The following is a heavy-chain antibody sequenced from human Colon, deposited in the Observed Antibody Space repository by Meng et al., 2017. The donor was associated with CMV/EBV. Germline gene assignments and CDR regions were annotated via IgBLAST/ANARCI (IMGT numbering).Heavy chain of an antibody. CDR2: IIPILGTT. Sequence: SVKVSCKASGGTLSSYAFSWVRQAPGQGLEWMGEIIPILGTTKYAPKFQDRVTITTDESTYTVYMDLTSLTSEDTAVYYCVRSLNDASGQFRDYWGQGTLVTVSS. D-gene: IGHD3-3*01. CDR3: VRSLNDASGQFRDY. CDR1: GGTLSSYA. V-gene: IGHV1-69*05. J-gene: IGHJ4*02.